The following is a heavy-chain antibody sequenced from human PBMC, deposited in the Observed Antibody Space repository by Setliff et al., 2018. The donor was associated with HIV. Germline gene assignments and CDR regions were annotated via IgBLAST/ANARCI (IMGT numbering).Heavy chain of an antibody. CDR2: IYSGGIT. CDR1: GGSISSAY. V-gene: IGHV4-4*08. D-gene: IGHD4-4*01. J-gene: IGHJ5*02. CDR3: ARGGRSTVATWAWFDP. Sequence: PSETLSLTCAVSGGSISSAYWSWVRQPPGKGLEWIGYIYSGGITKYNPSLKSRVTISVDTSKNQVSLKLSSVTAADTAVYYCARGGRSTVATWAWFDPWGQGTLVTVSS.